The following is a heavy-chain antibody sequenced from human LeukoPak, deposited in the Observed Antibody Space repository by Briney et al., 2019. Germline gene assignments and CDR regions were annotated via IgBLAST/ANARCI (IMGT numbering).Heavy chain of an antibody. V-gene: IGHV3-23*01. J-gene: IGHJ4*02. Sequence: GGSLRLSCAASGFTFSSYAMSWVRQAPGKGLEWVSAISGSGGSTYYTDSVKGRFTIFRDNSKNTLYLQMNSLRAEDTAVYYCAKDYGGSSYYDFWSGYPYFDYWGQGTLVTVSS. CDR3: AKDYGGSSYYDFWSGYPYFDY. CDR2: ISGSGGST. D-gene: IGHD3-3*01. CDR1: GFTFSSYA.